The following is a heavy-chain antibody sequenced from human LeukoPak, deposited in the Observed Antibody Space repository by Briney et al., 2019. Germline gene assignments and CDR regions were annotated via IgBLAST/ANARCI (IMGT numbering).Heavy chain of an antibody. J-gene: IGHJ6*03. V-gene: IGHV3-30*02. CDR2: IWHEGTNR. D-gene: IGHD3-3*01. CDR3: ANLWSDAPLDYYYYYMDV. CDR1: GFIFSNFG. Sequence: GGSLRLSCAASGFIFSNFGMHWVRQAPGKGLEWVAFIWHEGTNRYYTDPVRGRFTISRDNSKNTLYLQMNSLRAEDTAVYYCANLWSDAPLDYYYYYMDVWGKGTTVTVSS.